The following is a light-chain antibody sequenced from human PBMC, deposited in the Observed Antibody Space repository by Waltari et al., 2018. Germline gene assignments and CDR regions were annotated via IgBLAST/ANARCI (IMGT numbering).Light chain of an antibody. J-gene: IGKJ1*01. CDR3: QQNYITPLA. CDR1: QSISNY. V-gene: IGKV1-39*01. Sequence: DIQMTQSPSSLSASVGDRVTITCRASQSISNYLNWYQQKPGKVPNLLIYSASSLETGVPSRFSGSGYGTDFTLTISSLQPEDFAIYYCQQNYITPLAFGQGTKVEIK. CDR2: SAS.